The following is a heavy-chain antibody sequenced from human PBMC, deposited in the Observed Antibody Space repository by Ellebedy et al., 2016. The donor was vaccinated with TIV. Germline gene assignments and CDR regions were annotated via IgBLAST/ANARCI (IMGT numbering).Heavy chain of an antibody. D-gene: IGHD2-2*01. J-gene: IGHJ6*02. CDR1: GGTFSSYA. Sequence: SVKVSXXASGGTFSSYAISWVRQAPGQGLEWMGGIIPIFGTANYAQKFQGRVTITADESTSTAYMELSSLRSEDTAVYYCARYSLGPAAYYYYYYYGMDVWGQGTTVTVSS. CDR3: ARYSLGPAAYYYYYYYGMDV. V-gene: IGHV1-69*13. CDR2: IIPIFGTA.